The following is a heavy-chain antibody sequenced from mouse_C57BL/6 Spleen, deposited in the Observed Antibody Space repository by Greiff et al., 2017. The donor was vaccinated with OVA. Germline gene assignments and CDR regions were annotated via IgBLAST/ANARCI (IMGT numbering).Heavy chain of an antibody. CDR3: ARGGLTVVATDY. J-gene: IGHJ2*01. Sequence: VHLVESGAELARPGASVKMSCKASGYTFTSYTMHWVKQRPGQGLEWIGYINPSSGYTKYNQKFKDKATLTADKSSSTAYMQLSSLTSEDSAVYYCARGGLTVVATDYWGQGTTLTVSS. V-gene: IGHV1-4*01. CDR2: INPSSGYT. D-gene: IGHD1-1*01. CDR1: GYTFTSYT.